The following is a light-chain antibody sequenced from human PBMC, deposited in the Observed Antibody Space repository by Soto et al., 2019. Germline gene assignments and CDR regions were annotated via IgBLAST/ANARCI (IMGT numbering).Light chain of an antibody. CDR1: SSNIGAGYD. Sequence: QSVLTQPPSVSGAPGQRVTISCTGSSSNIGAGYDVHWYQQLPETAPKLLIYGNSNRPSGVPDRFSGSKSGTSASLAITGLQAEDEADYYCQSYDTSLSALVFGGGTKVPS. CDR3: QSYDTSLSALV. J-gene: IGLJ3*02. CDR2: GNS. V-gene: IGLV1-40*01.